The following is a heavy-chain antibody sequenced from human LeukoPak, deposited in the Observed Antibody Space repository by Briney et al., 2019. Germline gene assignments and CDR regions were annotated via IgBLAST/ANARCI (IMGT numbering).Heavy chain of an antibody. CDR3: AKAREGDFFDY. J-gene: IGHJ4*02. CDR2: ISWNSGSI. D-gene: IGHD6-6*01. Sequence: GGSLRLSCAASGFTFDEHAMHWVRQAPGKGLEWVSGISWNSGSINYADSVKGRFTISRDNAKNSLYLQMNSLRTEDTAFYYCAKAREGDFFDYWGQGTLVTVSS. CDR1: GFTFDEHA. V-gene: IGHV3-9*01.